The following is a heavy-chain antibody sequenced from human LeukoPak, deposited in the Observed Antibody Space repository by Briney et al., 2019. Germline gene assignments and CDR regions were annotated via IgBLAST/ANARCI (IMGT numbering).Heavy chain of an antibody. Sequence: SETLSLTCAVSGASISSSSYYWGWIRQPPGKGLEWIGSIYYSGSTYYNPSLKSRVTISVDTSKNQFSLNLSSVTAADTAVYYCARLWYSNYADHWGQGTLVTVSA. CDR3: ARLWYSNYADH. CDR2: IYYSGST. CDR1: GASISSSSYY. D-gene: IGHD4-11*01. V-gene: IGHV4-39*01. J-gene: IGHJ4*02.